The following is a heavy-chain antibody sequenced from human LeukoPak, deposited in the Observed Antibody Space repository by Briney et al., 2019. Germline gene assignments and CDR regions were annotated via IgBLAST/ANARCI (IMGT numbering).Heavy chain of an antibody. D-gene: IGHD4-17*01. CDR3: AKDHGDYVLRYFDL. V-gene: IGHV3-7*01. CDR1: RFTLSNYW. Sequence: GGSLRLSCAASRFTLSNYWMSWVRQAPGKGLEWGANIKQDGSETYYVDSVKGRFTISRDNSKNTLYLQMNSLGAEDTAVYYCAKDHGDYVLRYFDLWGRGTLVTVSS. J-gene: IGHJ2*01. CDR2: IKQDGSET.